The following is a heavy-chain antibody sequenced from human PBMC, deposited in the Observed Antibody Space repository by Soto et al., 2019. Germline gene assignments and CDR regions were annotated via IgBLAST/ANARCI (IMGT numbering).Heavy chain of an antibody. CDR1: GGSFSGYY. CDR2: INHSGST. CDR3: ARPSGFGELAPFDY. D-gene: IGHD3-10*01. J-gene: IGHJ4*02. V-gene: IGHV4-34*01. Sequence: SETLSLTCAVYGGSFSGYYWSWIRQPPGKGLEWIGEINHSGSTNYNPSLKSRVTISVDTSKNQFSLKLGSVTAADTAVYYCARPSGFGELAPFDYWGQGTLVTVSS.